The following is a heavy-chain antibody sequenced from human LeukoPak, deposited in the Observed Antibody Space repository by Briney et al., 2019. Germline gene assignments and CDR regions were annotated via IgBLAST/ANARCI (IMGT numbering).Heavy chain of an antibody. CDR2: IIPILGIA. CDR3: ARDPIGYGDQGFDY. CDR1: GGTFSSYA. D-gene: IGHD4-17*01. J-gene: IGHJ4*02. Sequence: ASVKVSCKASGGTFSSYAISWVRQAPGQGLEWMGRIIPILGIANYAQKFQGRVTITADKSTSTAYMELSSLRSEDTAVYYCARDPIGYGDQGFDYWGQGTLVTVSS. V-gene: IGHV1-69*04.